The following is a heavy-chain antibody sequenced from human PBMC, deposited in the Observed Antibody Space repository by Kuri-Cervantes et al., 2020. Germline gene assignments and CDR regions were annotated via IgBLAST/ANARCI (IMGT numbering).Heavy chain of an antibody. CDR1: GFTFSSYW. Sequence: GGSLRLSCAASGFTFSSYWMSWVRQAPGKGLEWVSTISGSGGSTYYADSVKGLFTISRDNSKNTLYLQMNSLRAEDTAVYYCARVGIAAAGPYYFDYWGQGTLVTVSS. V-gene: IGHV3-23*01. J-gene: IGHJ4*02. CDR2: ISGSGGST. D-gene: IGHD6-13*01. CDR3: ARVGIAAAGPYYFDY.